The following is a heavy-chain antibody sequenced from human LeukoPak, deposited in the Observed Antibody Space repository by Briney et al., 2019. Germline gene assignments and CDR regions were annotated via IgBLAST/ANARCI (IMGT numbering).Heavy chain of an antibody. Sequence: GGSLRLSCTFSGFTFSNYWMKWVRQAPGKGLEWVAGINNDGSGKYSVDSVKDRVTISRDNAKNSLDLQINSLTVEDTAIYYCVRDDGDVWGKGTTVTVSS. CDR1: GFTFSNYW. J-gene: IGHJ6*04. CDR2: INNDGSGK. CDR3: VRDDGDV. V-gene: IGHV3-7*03.